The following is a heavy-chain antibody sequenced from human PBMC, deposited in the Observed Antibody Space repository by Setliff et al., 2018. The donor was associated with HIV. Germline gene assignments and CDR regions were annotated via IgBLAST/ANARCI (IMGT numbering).Heavy chain of an antibody. CDR3: ARGRARELFDWCY. CDR2: INTNTGHP. D-gene: IGHD3-10*01. Sequence: ASVKVSCKGSGYTFTNYAINWVRQAPGQGLEWMGWINTNTGHPIYARGFTGRFVFSLDTSISTAYMELSSLRSEDTAVYYCARGRARELFDWCYWGQGTLVTDAS. V-gene: IGHV7-4-1*02. CDR1: GYTFTNYA. J-gene: IGHJ4*02.